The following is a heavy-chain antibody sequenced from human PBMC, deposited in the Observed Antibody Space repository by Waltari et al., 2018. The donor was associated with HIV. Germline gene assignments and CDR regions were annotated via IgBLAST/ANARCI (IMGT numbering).Heavy chain of an antibody. CDR1: GGSFSGYY. CDR3: ARHDERGQVVPAAILAFDI. D-gene: IGHD2-2*02. CDR2: INHSGST. Sequence: QVQLQQWGAGLLKPSETLSLTCAVYGGSFSGYYWSWIRQPPGKGLEWIGEINHSGSTNYNPSLKSRVTISVDTSKNQFSLKLSSVTAADTAVYYCARHDERGQVVPAAILAFDIWGQGTMVTVSS. J-gene: IGHJ3*02. V-gene: IGHV4-34*01.